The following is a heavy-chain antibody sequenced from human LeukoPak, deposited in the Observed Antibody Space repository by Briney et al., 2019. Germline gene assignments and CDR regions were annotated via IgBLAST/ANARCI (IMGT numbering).Heavy chain of an antibody. CDR2: IYYSGST. CDR3: ARRRPPYYYDSSGYLTDAFDI. V-gene: IGHV4-59*08. J-gene: IGHJ3*02. Sequence: SETLSLTCTVSGGSISSYYWSWIRQPPGKGLEWIGYIYYSGSTNYNPSLKSRVTISVDTSKNQFSLKLSSVTAADTAVYYCARRRPPYYYDSSGYLTDAFDIWGQGTMVTVSS. CDR1: GGSISSYY. D-gene: IGHD3-22*01.